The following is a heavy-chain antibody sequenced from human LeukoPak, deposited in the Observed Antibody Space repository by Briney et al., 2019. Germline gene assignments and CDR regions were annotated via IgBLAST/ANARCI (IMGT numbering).Heavy chain of an antibody. Sequence: GASVKVSCKASGGTFSSYAISWVRQAPGQGLEWMGGIIPIFGTANYAQKFQGRVTITADKSTSTAYMELSSLRSEDTAVYYCARTPYVNSYYYYMDVWGKGTTVTVSS. D-gene: IGHD3-16*01. CDR2: IIPIFGTA. V-gene: IGHV1-69*06. J-gene: IGHJ6*03. CDR1: GGTFSSYA. CDR3: ARTPYVNSYYYYMDV.